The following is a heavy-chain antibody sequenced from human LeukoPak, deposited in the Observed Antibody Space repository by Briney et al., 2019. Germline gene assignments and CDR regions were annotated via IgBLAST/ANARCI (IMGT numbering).Heavy chain of an antibody. D-gene: IGHD3-10*01. Sequence: SETLSLTCAVYGGSFSGYYWSWIRQPPGKGLEWIGCIYYSGSTNYNPSLKSRVTILVDTSKNQFSLKLTSVTAADTAVYYCARGDSGSYASWFDPWGQGTLVTVSS. J-gene: IGHJ5*02. CDR1: GGSFSGYY. CDR2: IYYSGST. CDR3: ARGDSGSYASWFDP. V-gene: IGHV4-59*01.